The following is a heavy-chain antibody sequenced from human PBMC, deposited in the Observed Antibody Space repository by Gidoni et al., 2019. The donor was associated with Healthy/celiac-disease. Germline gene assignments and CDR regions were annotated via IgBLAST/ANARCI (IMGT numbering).Heavy chain of an antibody. J-gene: IGHJ4*02. D-gene: IGHD6-13*01. V-gene: IGHV3-15*01. CDR2: IKSKTDGGTT. CDR3: TTGAGNYFDY. Sequence: EVQLVESGGGLVRPGGSCRLPCAASVFSFRNAWMGWVRQAPGKGLGWVGRIKSKTDGGTTDYAAPVKGRFTISRDDSKNTLYLQMNSLKIEDTAVYYCTTGAGNYFDYWGQGTLVTVSS. CDR1: VFSFRNAW.